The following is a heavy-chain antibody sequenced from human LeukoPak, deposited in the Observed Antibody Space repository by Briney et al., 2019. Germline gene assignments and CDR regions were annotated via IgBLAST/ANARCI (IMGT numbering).Heavy chain of an antibody. CDR2: ISPGGGTT. CDR3: AKSRSGSANWALRIFDN. J-gene: IGHJ4*02. Sequence: GGSLRLPCVVSGFSFGSEAMSWVRQAPGRGLEWVSSISPGGGTTYYADSVKGRFTISRDNSENTLYVEMNSLRAEDTVIYYCAKSRSGSANWALRIFDNWGQGTLVSVSS. V-gene: IGHV3-23*01. CDR1: GFSFGSEA. D-gene: IGHD3-10*01.